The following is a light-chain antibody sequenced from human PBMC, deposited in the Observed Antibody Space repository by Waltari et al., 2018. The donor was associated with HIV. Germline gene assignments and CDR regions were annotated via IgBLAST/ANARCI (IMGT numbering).Light chain of an antibody. CDR1: GRDVGNFDL. J-gene: IGLJ2*01. CDR2: EVG. Sequence: SALTQPASVSASPGQSITISCSGTGRDVGNFDLVPWYQQHPGKVPKLIIYEVGRRPSGVSYRFSGSKSGNTASLTISGLQAEDEANYFCSSYINSITHVVFGGGTKLTVL. V-gene: IGLV2-14*02. CDR3: SSYINSITHVV.